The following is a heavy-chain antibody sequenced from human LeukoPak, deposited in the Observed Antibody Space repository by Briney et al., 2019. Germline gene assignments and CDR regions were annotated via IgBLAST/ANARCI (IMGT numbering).Heavy chain of an antibody. V-gene: IGHV3-9*01. D-gene: IGHD1-26*01. CDR1: GFTFHDYA. CDR2: ISWNSDNI. J-gene: IGHJ4*02. Sequence: GGSLRLSCAASGFTFHDYAMHWVRHAPGKGLEWVSSISWNSDNIVYADSVKGRFTISRDKAKNTVYLQMNSLRAEDTAVYYCARDGGGSYRDYYFAYWGQGTLVTVPS. CDR3: ARDGGGSYRDYYFAY.